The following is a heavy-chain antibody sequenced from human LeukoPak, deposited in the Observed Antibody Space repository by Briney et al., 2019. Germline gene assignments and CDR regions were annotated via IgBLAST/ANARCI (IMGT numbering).Heavy chain of an antibody. CDR3: AREPDGPKYYDFWSDYYYYGMDV. CDR1: GYTFTSYY. J-gene: IGHJ6*02. Sequence: GASVKVSCKASGYTFTSYYMHWVRQAPGQGLEWMGIINPSGGSTSYAQKFQGRVTMTRDTSTSTVYMELSSLRSEDTAVYYCAREPDGPKYYDFWSDYYYYGMDVWGQGTTVTVSS. CDR2: INPSGGST. V-gene: IGHV1-46*01. D-gene: IGHD3-3*01.